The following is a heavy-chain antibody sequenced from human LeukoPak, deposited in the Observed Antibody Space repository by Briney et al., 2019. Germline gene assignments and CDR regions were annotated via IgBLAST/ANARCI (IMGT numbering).Heavy chain of an antibody. D-gene: IGHD3-3*01. Sequence: PGGSLRLSCAASGYTFSSYWMSGVRQALGRGRECGANIKQDGSEKYYVDSVKGGFTISRDNAKNSLYLQMNSLRAEDTAVYYCARDFWSGYFDFDYWGQGTLVTVSS. J-gene: IGHJ4*02. CDR2: IKQDGSEK. CDR3: ARDFWSGYFDFDY. CDR1: GYTFSSYW. V-gene: IGHV3-7*01.